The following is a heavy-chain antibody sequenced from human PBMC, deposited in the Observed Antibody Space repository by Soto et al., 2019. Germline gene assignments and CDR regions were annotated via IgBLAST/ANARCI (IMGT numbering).Heavy chain of an antibody. CDR3: AASLYSYGAIDY. J-gene: IGHJ4*02. CDR1: GFTFSSHW. D-gene: IGHD5-18*01. CDR2: INSDGSSI. V-gene: IGHV3-74*01. Sequence: EVQLVESGGGLVQPGGSLRVSCAASGFTFSSHWMHWVRQTPGKGLVWVSRINSDGSSITYADSVKGRFTISRDNAKNTLYLQMNSLRAEDTAVYYCAASLYSYGAIDYWGQGTLVTVSS.